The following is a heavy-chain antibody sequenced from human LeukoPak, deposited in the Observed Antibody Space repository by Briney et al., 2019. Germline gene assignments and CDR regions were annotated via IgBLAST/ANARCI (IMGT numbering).Heavy chain of an antibody. J-gene: IGHJ3*02. D-gene: IGHD3-10*01. CDR2: ISSSSSTI. Sequence: GGSLRLSCAASGFTFSSYEMNWVRQAPGKGLEWVSYISSSSSTIYYADSAKGRFTISRDNAKNSLYLQMNSLRAEDTAVYYCARARELLWFGRSAFDIWGQGTMVTVSS. V-gene: IGHV3-48*01. CDR1: GFTFSSYE. CDR3: ARARELLWFGRSAFDI.